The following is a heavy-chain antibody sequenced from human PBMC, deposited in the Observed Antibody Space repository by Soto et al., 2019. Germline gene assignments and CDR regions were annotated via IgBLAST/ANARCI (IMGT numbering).Heavy chain of an antibody. CDR3: ARALQKDYYDSSGSGY. D-gene: IGHD3-22*01. CDR1: GYTFTSYY. J-gene: IGHJ4*02. Sequence: ASVKVSRKASGYTFTSYYMHWVRQAPGQGLEWMGIINPSGGSTSYAQKFQGRVTMTRDTSTSTVYMELSSLRSEDTAVYYCARALQKDYYDSSGSGYWGQGTLVTVSS. CDR2: INPSGGST. V-gene: IGHV1-46*01.